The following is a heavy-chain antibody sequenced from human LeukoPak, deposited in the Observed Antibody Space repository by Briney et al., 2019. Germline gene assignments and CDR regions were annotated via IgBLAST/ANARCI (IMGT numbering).Heavy chain of an antibody. CDR3: ARVHSSSWYFDY. CDR1: GFTFSSYS. Sequence: GGSLRLSCAASGFTFSSYSMNWVRQAPGKGLEWVSSISSSSYIYYADSVKGRFTISRDNAKNSLYLQMNSLRAEDTAVYYCARVHSSSWYFDYWGQGTLVTVSS. J-gene: IGHJ4*02. V-gene: IGHV3-21*01. D-gene: IGHD6-13*01. CDR2: ISSSSYI.